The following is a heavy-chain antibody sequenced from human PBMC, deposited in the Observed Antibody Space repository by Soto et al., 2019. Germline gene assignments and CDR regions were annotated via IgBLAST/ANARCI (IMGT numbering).Heavy chain of an antibody. V-gene: IGHV4-61*05. D-gene: IGHD3-22*01. CDR1: CFPISSKNFF. CDR3: ARLGGYYQSLDT. CDR2: IYYSGST. J-gene: IGHJ5*02. Sequence: SETLSLTCTVSCFPISSKNFFWGWVRQPPGKGLQWIGYIYYSGSTTYSPSLKSRVTISVDRSKNQFSLKLTSMTAADTAVYYCARLGGYYQSLDTWGQGALVTVSS.